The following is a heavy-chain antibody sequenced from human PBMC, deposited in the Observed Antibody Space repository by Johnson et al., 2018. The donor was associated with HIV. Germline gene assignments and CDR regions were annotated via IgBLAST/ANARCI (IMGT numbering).Heavy chain of an antibody. J-gene: IGHJ3*02. CDR3: AKDIAPSGSYHRPLPGSIDI. Sequence: VQLVESGGGLVKPGGSLRLSCVTSGFGFSTYYMSWIRQAPGKGLECLSYISSSGSSIYYTDSVKGRFTISRDNTKKSLYLQMNSLRVEDTALYYCAKDIAPSGSYHRPLPGSIDIWGQGTMVTVSS. D-gene: IGHD1-26*01. CDR1: GFGFSTYY. V-gene: IGHV3-11*01. CDR2: ISSSGSSI.